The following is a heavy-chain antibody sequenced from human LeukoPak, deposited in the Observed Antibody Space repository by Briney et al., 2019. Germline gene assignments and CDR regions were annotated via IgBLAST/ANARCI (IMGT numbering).Heavy chain of an antibody. D-gene: IGHD3-22*01. CDR2: IYHSGTT. J-gene: IGHJ5*02. Sequence: SETLSLTCAVSGFSISSGYFWGWIRQPPGKGLEWIGTIYHSGTTYYSPSLKSRVTITVDTSKNQFSLKLSSVTAADTAVYYCARVLKYYDNLFDPWGQGTLVTVSS. CDR3: ARVLKYYDNLFDP. CDR1: GFSISSGYF. V-gene: IGHV4-38-2*01.